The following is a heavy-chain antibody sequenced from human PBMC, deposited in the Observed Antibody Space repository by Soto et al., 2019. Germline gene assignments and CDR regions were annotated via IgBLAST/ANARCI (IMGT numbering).Heavy chain of an antibody. Sequence: QLQLQESGPGLVKPSETLSLTCTVSGGSISSSSYYWGWIRQPPGKGLERIGSIYYSGSTYYNPSLKSRVTISVDTSKNQFSLKLSSVTAADTAVYYCARRYYYYYMDVWGKGTTVTVSS. V-gene: IGHV4-39*01. CDR1: GGSISSSSYY. CDR2: IYYSGST. CDR3: ARRYYYYYMDV. J-gene: IGHJ6*03.